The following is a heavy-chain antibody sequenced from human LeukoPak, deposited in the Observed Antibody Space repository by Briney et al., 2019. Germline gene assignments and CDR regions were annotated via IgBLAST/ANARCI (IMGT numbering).Heavy chain of an antibody. J-gene: IGHJ4*02. CDR3: ATIKRGSTYGYFDF. D-gene: IGHD5-18*01. V-gene: IGHV4-59*11. CDR1: GASTASHY. Sequence: SETLSLTCTVSGASTASHYWTWLRRPPGKERGWIAYMFDTVSTKSDPSLKSRLTLSVDTSKKQFSLRLSSVTAADTAGYYCATIKRGSTYGYFDFWGQGIKVTVSS. CDR2: MFDTVST.